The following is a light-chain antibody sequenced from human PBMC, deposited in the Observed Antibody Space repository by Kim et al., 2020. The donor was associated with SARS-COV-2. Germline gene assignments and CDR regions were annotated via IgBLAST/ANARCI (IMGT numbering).Light chain of an antibody. CDR3: QKCDSAPWT. V-gene: IGKV1-27*01. Sequence: GDRLPLTCRASPDLSNYLACFQLKPGKAPKLLIYAASALQPGVPSRFIGSGSGTDFTLTVTSLQPEDVATYYCQKCDSAPWTFGQGTKVDIK. CDR2: AAS. J-gene: IGKJ1*01. CDR1: PDLSNY.